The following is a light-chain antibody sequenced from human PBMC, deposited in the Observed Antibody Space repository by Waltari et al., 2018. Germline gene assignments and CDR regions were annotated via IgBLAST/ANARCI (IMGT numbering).Light chain of an antibody. CDR3: TSYTSTSTLV. J-gene: IGLJ2*01. CDR1: SSDVGGYNF. CDR2: EVP. V-gene: IGLV2-14*01. Sequence: QSALTQPASVSGSPGQSITISCTGTSSDVGGYNFVSWYQQHPGKAPKLMLYEVPNRPSGVSYRFAGSKSGITGSLTIYGLKVEDEADYYCTSYTSTSTLVFGGGTKLTVL.